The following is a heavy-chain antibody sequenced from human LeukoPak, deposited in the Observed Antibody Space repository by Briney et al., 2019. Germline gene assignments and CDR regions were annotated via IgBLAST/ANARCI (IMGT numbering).Heavy chain of an antibody. D-gene: IGHD6-13*01. CDR1: GFTFSSYW. Sequence: PGGSLRLSCAAFGFTFSSYWMSWVRQAPGKGLEWVANIKQDGSEKYYVDSVKGRFTISRDNAKNSLYLQMNSLRAEDTAVYYCARDDRSSWCYWGQGTLVTVSS. V-gene: IGHV3-7*01. J-gene: IGHJ4*02. CDR2: IKQDGSEK. CDR3: ARDDRSSWCY.